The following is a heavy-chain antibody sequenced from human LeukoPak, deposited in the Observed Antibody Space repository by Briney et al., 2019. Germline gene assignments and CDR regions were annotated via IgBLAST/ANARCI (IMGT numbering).Heavy chain of an antibody. D-gene: IGHD3-9*01. CDR1: GGTFSSYA. J-gene: IGHJ3*02. CDR3: ARDPDMTASDAFDI. CDR2: IIPIFGTA. Sequence: GASVKVSCKASGGTFSSYAISWVRQAPRQGLEWMGGIIPIFGTANYAQKFQGRVTITADESTSTAYMELSSLRSEDTAVYYCARDPDMTASDAFDIWGQGTMVTVSS. V-gene: IGHV1-69*13.